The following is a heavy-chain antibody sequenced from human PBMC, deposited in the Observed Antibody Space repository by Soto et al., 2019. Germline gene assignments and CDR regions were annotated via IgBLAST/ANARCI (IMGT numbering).Heavy chain of an antibody. Sequence: LRLSCAASGFTFSSYGMHWVRQAPGKGLEWVAVIWYDGSNKYYADSVKGRFTISRDNSKNTLYLQMNSLRAEDTAVYYCARDGDDYGDYATQNYGMDVWGQGTTVTV. V-gene: IGHV3-33*01. D-gene: IGHD4-17*01. CDR3: ARDGDDYGDYATQNYGMDV. CDR2: IWYDGSNK. CDR1: GFTFSSYG. J-gene: IGHJ6*02.